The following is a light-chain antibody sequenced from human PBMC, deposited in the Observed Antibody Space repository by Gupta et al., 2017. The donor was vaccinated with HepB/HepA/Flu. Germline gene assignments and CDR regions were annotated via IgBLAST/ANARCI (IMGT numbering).Light chain of an antibody. V-gene: IGLV2-14*01. CDR3: SSYTSSSTLV. CDR1: RSDVGGYNY. Sequence: QSALTQPASVSGSPGQSITIYCPGTRSDVGGYNYVSWYQQHPGKAPKLMIYDVSNRPSGVSNRFSGSKSGNTASLTISGLQAEDDADYYCSSYTSSSTLVFGGGTKLTVL. J-gene: IGLJ3*02. CDR2: DVS.